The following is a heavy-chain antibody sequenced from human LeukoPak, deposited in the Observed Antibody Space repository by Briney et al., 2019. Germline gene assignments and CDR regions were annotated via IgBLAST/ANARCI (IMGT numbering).Heavy chain of an antibody. Sequence: NSSETLSLTCTVSGGSISSYYWSWIRQPPGKGLEWIGYIYYSGSTNYNPSLKSRVTISVDTSKSQFSLKLSSVTAADTAVYYCAGDTANFDYWGQGTLVTVSS. J-gene: IGHJ4*02. V-gene: IGHV4-59*01. CDR3: AGDTANFDY. D-gene: IGHD5-18*01. CDR2: IYYSGST. CDR1: GGSISSYY.